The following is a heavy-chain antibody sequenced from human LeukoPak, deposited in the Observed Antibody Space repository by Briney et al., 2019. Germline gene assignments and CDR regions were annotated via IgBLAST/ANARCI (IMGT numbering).Heavy chain of an antibody. V-gene: IGHV4-31*03. D-gene: IGHD4-23*01. CDR3: ARYGSNVHDY. Sequence: SQTLSLTCSVSGGSISSGDYYWSWIRQHPGKGLEWIGHIYYSGTTYNNPSLESRVTISVDTSKNQFSLKLSSVTAADTAVYYCARYGSNVHDYWGQGTLVTVSS. CDR2: IYYSGTT. CDR1: GGSISSGDYY. J-gene: IGHJ4*02.